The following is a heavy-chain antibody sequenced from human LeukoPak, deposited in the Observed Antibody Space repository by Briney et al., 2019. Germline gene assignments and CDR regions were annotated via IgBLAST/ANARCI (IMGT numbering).Heavy chain of an antibody. CDR3: ARGGSSGFEY. CDR1: GLTFSRYG. Sequence: GGSLRLSYAASGLTFSRYGMHSVRQAPGKGQEWVAVIWYDGSNKYYADSVKGRFTISRDNSKNTLYLQMNSLRAEDTAVYYCARGGSSGFEYWGQGTLVTVSS. V-gene: IGHV3-33*01. D-gene: IGHD6-19*01. J-gene: IGHJ4*02. CDR2: IWYDGSNK.